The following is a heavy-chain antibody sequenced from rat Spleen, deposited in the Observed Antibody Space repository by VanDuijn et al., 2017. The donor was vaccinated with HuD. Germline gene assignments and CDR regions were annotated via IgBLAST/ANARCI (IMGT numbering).Heavy chain of an antibody. CDR1: GFNFNDYW. CDR3: TRSYYYDGSSYPLFDY. Sequence: EVQLVESGGGLVQPGRSLQVSCAASGFNFNDYWMGWVRQAPGKGLEWIGEINEDGSTMNYTPSLKDKFTISRDNAQNTMYLQMSKLGSEDTAVYYCTRSYYYDGSSYPLFDYWGQGVMVTVSS. D-gene: IGHD1-12*02. V-gene: IGHV4-2*01. CDR2: INEDGSTM. J-gene: IGHJ2*01.